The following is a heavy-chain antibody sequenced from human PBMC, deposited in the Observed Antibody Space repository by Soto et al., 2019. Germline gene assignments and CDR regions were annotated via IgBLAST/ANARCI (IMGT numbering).Heavy chain of an antibody. CDR1: GFTFSKYS. V-gene: IGHV3-23*01. D-gene: IGHD3-9*01. Sequence: GESLKISCAASGFTFSKYSMNWVRQAPEKGLEWVSVIGSGGTPTYYADSVKGRFTISRDNSKNTLYLQMNSLRAEDTAVYYCAKDPHTGYDRWFDPWGQGTLVTVSS. CDR3: AKDPHTGYDRWFDP. J-gene: IGHJ5*02. CDR2: IGSGGTPT.